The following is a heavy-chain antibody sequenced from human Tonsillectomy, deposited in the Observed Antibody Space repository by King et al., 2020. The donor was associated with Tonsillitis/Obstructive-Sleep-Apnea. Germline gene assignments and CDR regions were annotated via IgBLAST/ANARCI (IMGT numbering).Heavy chain of an antibody. CDR1: GFTFSSYW. CDR3: ARDDYGGNSNY. CDR2: IKQDGSEK. D-gene: IGHD4-23*01. V-gene: IGHV3-7*04. Sequence: VQLVESGGGLVQPGGSLRLSCVASGFTFSSYWMSWVRQAPGKGLEWVANIKQDGSEKYYVDSVKGRFTISRDNAKNSRYLQMHSLRAEDTAVYYCARDDYGGNSNYWGQGTLVTVSS. J-gene: IGHJ4*02.